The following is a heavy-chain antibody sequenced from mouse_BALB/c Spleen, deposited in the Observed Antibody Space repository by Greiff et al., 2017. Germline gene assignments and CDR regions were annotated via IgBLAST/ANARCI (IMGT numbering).Heavy chain of an antibody. V-gene: IGHV1-12*01. D-gene: IGHD1-2*01. CDR1: GYTFTSYN. CDR2: IYPGNGDT. J-gene: IGHJ2*01. Sequence: QVQLKQPGAELVKPGASVKMSCKASGYTFTSYNMHWVKQTPGQGLEWIGAIYPGNGDTSYNQKFKGKATLTADKSSSTAYMQLSSLTSEDSAVYYCARVGDYGYIYYFDYWGQGTTLTVSS. CDR3: ARVGDYGYIYYFDY.